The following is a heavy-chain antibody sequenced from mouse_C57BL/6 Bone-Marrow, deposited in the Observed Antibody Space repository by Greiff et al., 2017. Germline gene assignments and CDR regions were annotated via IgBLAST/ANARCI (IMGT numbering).Heavy chain of an antibody. CDR1: GYTFTSYG. CDR2: IYPRSGNT. Sequence: QVQLQQSGAELARPWASVKLSCKASGYTFTSYGISWVKQRTGQGLEWIGEIYPRSGNTYYNEKFKGKATLTADKSSSTAYMELRSLTSEDSAVYFCARSGGYDGMSPYYFDYWGQGTTLTVSS. CDR3: ARSGGYDGMSPYYFDY. J-gene: IGHJ2*01. D-gene: IGHD2-2*01. V-gene: IGHV1-81*01.